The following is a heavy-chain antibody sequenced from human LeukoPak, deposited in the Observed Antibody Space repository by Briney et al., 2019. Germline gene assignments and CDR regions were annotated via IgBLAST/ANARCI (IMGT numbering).Heavy chain of an antibody. CDR2: ISTYNGKT. CDR1: GGTFSSYA. D-gene: IGHD3-9*01. Sequence: GASVKVSCKASGGTFSSYAISWVRQAPGQGLEWMGWISTYNGKTNYAQKLQGRVTMTTDTSTSTAYMELRSLRSDDTAVYYCARGVGYDILTGYYKDASDIWGQGTMVTVSS. J-gene: IGHJ3*02. CDR3: ARGVGYDILTGYYKDASDI. V-gene: IGHV1-18*01.